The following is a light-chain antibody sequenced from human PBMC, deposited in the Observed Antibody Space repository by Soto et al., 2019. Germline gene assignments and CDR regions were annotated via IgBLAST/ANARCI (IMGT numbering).Light chain of an antibody. CDR2: GAS. CDR1: QSVSSS. CDR3: QQYHNWPQT. J-gene: IGKJ1*01. V-gene: IGKV3-15*01. Sequence: IVLTQSPGTLSASPWERVTLSCRASQSVSSSSLAWYQQKPGQAPRLLISGASTRATGIPARFSGSGSGTEFTLTISSLQSADFGVYYCQQYHNWPQTFGQGTKVDIK.